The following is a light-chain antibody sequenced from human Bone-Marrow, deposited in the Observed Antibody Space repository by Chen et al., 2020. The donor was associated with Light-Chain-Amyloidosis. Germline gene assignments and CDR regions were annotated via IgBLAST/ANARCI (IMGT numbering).Light chain of an antibody. V-gene: IGLV2-14*01. J-gene: IGLJ2*01. CDR2: DVS. Sequence: QSALTQPASVSGSPGQSFTISCTGTSSDVGGYNYVSWYQQHPGNAPKLMIYDVSHRPSGVSNRFSGSKSGNTASLTISGLQAEDVADYYCGSYTSSSTLVVFGGGTKLTVL. CDR1: SSDVGGYNY. CDR3: GSYTSSSTLVV.